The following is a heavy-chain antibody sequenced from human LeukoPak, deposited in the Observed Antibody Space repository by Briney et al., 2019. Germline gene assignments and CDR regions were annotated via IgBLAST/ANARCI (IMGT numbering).Heavy chain of an antibody. V-gene: IGHV3-30-3*01. CDR3: ARQGLSYFDY. Sequence: QSGGSLRLSCAASGFTFSSYAMHWVRQAPGKGLEWVAVISYDGSNKYYADSVKGRFTISRDNSKNTLYLQMNSLRAEDTAVYYCARQGLSYFDYWGQGTLVTVSS. CDR1: GFTFSSYA. CDR2: ISYDGSNK. J-gene: IGHJ4*02.